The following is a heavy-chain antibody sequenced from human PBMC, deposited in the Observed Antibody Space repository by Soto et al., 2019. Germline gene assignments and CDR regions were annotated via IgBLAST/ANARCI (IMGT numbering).Heavy chain of an antibody. CDR2: ISGSGDST. J-gene: IGHJ4*02. V-gene: IGHV3-23*01. CDR1: GFTFNYG. CDR3: ARDFFGDYSFDY. D-gene: IGHD4-17*01. Sequence: GGSLRLSCAASGFTFNYGMSWVRQAPGKGLEWVSAISGSGDSTNYADSVKGRFTISRDNAKNSLYLQMNSLRAEDTAVYYCARDFFGDYSFDYWGQGTLVTVSS.